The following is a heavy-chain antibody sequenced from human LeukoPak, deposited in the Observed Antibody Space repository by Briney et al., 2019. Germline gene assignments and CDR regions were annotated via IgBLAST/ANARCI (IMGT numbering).Heavy chain of an antibody. D-gene: IGHD3-22*01. CDR1: GFTFSSYG. Sequence: GGSLRLSCAASGFTFSSYGMNWVRQAPGKGLEWVSAISGSGGSTYYADSVKGRFTISRDNSKNTLYLQMNSLRAEDTAVYYCARELHSSGYPYFDYWGQGTLVTVSS. V-gene: IGHV3-23*01. CDR2: ISGSGGST. J-gene: IGHJ4*02. CDR3: ARELHSSGYPYFDY.